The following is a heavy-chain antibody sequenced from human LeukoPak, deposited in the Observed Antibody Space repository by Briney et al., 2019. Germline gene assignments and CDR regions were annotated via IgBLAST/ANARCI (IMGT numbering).Heavy chain of an antibody. D-gene: IGHD5-12*01. J-gene: IGHJ4*02. CDR2: IKQSGSEQ. CDR3: AKVGLSRNIVAFDY. Sequence: PAWSLRLSCAASGFTVYRYWMSWVRQAPGKGLDWVANIKQSGSEQYYVDSLKGRFTLSRDNAKNSVYLQMNSLRADDTAVYYCAKVGLSRNIVAFDYWGQGTLVTVSP. CDR1: GFTVYRYW. V-gene: IGHV3-7*01.